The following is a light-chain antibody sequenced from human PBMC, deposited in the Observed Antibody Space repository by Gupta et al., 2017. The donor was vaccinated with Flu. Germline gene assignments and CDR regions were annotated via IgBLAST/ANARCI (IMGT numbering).Light chain of an antibody. CDR1: SSNIRSNY. CDR3: ATRDETMSVWV. Sequence: QSVLTQRPSASGAPGQRVNISCSGGSSNIRSNYASWYQQLPGTAPKFLIYGNDQRRSGVPARFSGSKSGTSASLPTSWLPAEDEADYYCATRDETMSVWVFGGGTKLTVL. CDR2: GND. J-gene: IGLJ3*02. V-gene: IGLV1-47*01.